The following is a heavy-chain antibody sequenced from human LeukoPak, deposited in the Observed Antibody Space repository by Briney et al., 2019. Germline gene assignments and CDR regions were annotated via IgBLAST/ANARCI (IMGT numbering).Heavy chain of an antibody. CDR1: GFTFSGYY. D-gene: IGHD1-1*01. V-gene: IGHV1-46*01. CDR3: ARDGLQTRYSWNDEGRKNWFDP. Sequence: GASVKVSCKASGFTFSGYYMQWVRQAPGEGLEWMGIINPSDGSTKYAQKFQGRVTMTGDTSTNAVYMELSSLRSEDTALYYCARDGLQTRYSWNDEGRKNWFDPWGQGTLVTVSS. J-gene: IGHJ5*02. CDR2: INPSDGST.